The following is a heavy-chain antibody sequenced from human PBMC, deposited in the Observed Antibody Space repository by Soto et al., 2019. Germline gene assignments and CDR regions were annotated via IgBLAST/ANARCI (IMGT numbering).Heavy chain of an antibody. CDR1: GYTFTSYD. Sequence: ASVKVSCKASGYTFTSYDINWVRQATGQGLEWMGWMNPNSGNTGYAQKFQGRVTMTRNTSISTAYMELSSLRSEDTAVYYCARGRASSSWYPFDYWGQGTLVTVLL. V-gene: IGHV1-8*01. J-gene: IGHJ4*02. CDR2: MNPNSGNT. D-gene: IGHD6-13*01. CDR3: ARGRASSSWYPFDY.